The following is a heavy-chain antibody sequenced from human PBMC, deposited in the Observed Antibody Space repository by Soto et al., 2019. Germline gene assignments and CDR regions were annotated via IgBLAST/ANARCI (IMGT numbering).Heavy chain of an antibody. D-gene: IGHD3-22*01. J-gene: IGHJ5*02. CDR3: ARTRNYYDSSGYYYGTPWFDP. Sequence: PSETLSLTCTVSGGSISSSSYYWGWIRQPPGKGLEWIGSIYYSGSTYYNPSLKSRVTISVDTSKNQFSLKLSSVTAADTAVYYCARTRNYYDSSGYYYGTPWFDPWGQGTLVTVSS. V-gene: IGHV4-39*01. CDR2: IYYSGST. CDR1: GGSISSSSYY.